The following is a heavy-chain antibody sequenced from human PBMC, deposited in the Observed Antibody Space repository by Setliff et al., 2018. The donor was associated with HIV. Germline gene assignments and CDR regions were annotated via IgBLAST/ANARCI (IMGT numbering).Heavy chain of an antibody. D-gene: IGHD3-22*01. CDR3: AGRFSGSNYYAFDI. J-gene: IGHJ3*02. Sequence: SETLSLTCSVSGGSMSGYYWSWIRQPPGRGLEWIGYVSYSGDTNYNPSLKSRVTISIDTSKNQFSLRVNSVTAADTAVYYCAGRFSGSNYYAFDIWGQGTMVTVSS. CDR1: GGSMSGYY. CDR2: VSYSGDT. V-gene: IGHV4-59*08.